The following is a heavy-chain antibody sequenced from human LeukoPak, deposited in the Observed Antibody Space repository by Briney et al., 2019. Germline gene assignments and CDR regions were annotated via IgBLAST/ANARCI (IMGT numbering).Heavy chain of an antibody. J-gene: IGHJ4*02. CDR1: GSSISSGDYY. CDR3: ARHGSTDYFDY. D-gene: IGHD2-2*03. V-gene: IGHV4-30-4*01. Sequence: SETLSLTCTVSGSSISSGDYYWSWIRQPPGKGLELIGYIYYSGSTYYNPSLKSRVTISVDTSKNQLSLRLSSVTAADTAVYYCARHGSTDYFDYWGQGTLVTVSS. CDR2: IYYSGST.